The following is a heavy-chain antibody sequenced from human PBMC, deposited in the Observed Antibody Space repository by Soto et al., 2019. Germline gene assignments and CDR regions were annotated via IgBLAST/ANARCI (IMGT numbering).Heavy chain of an antibody. Sequence: GGSLRLSCAASGFTFSSYWMHWVRQAPGKGLVWVSRINSDGSSTSYADSVKGRFTISRDNAKNTLYLQMNSLRAEDTAVYYCARVRWGYCISTSCPRDDAFDIWGQGTMVTVSS. D-gene: IGHD2-2*01. J-gene: IGHJ3*02. CDR3: ARVRWGYCISTSCPRDDAFDI. CDR1: GFTFSSYW. V-gene: IGHV3-74*01. CDR2: INSDGSST.